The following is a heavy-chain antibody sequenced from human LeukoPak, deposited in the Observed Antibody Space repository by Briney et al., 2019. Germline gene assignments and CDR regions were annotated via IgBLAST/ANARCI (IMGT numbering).Heavy chain of an antibody. CDR3: ARDLGDAYFDY. CDR1: GSSISSYY. CDR2: IYYSGST. Sequence: SETLSLTCTVSGSSISSYYWSWIRQPPGKGLEWIGYIYYSGSTNYNPSLKSRVTISVDTSKNQFSLKLSSVTAADTAVYYCARDLGDAYFDYWGQGTLVTVSS. V-gene: IGHV4-59*01. J-gene: IGHJ4*02.